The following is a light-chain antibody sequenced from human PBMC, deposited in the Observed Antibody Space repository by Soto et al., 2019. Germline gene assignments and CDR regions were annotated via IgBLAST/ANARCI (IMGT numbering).Light chain of an antibody. CDR1: QIVNSW. CDR3: HKYNSYDT. CDR2: DTS. J-gene: IGKJ4*01. V-gene: IGKV1-5*01. Sequence: DIQMTQSPSTLSAFVGDRVAITCRASQIVNSWLAWYQQRPGKAPKLLSYDTSTLGSGVPSRFSGSGSGTEFTLTISSLQLDDFAAYYYHKYNSYDTLGAGTKVDIK.